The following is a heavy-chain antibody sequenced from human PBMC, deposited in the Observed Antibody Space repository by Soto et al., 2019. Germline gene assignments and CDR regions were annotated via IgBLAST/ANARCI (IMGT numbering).Heavy chain of an antibody. J-gene: IGHJ1*01. Sequence: EVQLVESGGGLVQPGRSLRLSCAASGFTFDDYAMHWVRQAPGKGLEWVSGISWNSGSIGYADSVKGRFTISRDNAKNSLYLQMNSLRAEDTALYYCAKGSKRSPQGSGSYEYFQHWGQGTLVTVSS. CDR1: GFTFDDYA. CDR3: AKGSKRSPQGSGSYEYFQH. D-gene: IGHD3-10*01. V-gene: IGHV3-9*01. CDR2: ISWNSGSI.